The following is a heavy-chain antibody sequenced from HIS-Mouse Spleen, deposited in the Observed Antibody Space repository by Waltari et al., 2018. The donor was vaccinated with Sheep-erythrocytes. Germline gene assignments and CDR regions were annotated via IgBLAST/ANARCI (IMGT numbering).Heavy chain of an antibody. J-gene: IGHJ5*02. D-gene: IGHD3-3*01. CDR2: SYYIGST. Sequence: QLQLQESGPGLVKPSETLSLTCTVRGGAISSSSYYWGWFRQPTGKGLEWIGSSYYIGSTYYTPSRKRRVAISVDTSKTQFSLKLSSVTAADTAVYYCARVPPGYYDFWSGPTGPRWFDPWGQGTLVTVSS. CDR1: GGAISSSSYY. CDR3: ARVPPGYYDFWSGPTGPRWFDP. V-gene: IGHV4-39*07.